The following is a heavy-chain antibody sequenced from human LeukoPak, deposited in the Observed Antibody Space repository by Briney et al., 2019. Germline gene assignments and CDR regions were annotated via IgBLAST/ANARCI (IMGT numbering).Heavy chain of an antibody. CDR2: IRYDGSNK. CDR3: VRDSSGWYRWFDP. J-gene: IGHJ5*02. V-gene: IGHV3-30*02. Sequence: PGGSLRLSCAASGFTFSSYGMHWVRQAPGKGLEWVAFIRYDGSNKYYADSVKGRFTISRDNSKNTLYLQMNSLRAEDTAVYYCVRDSSGWYRWFDPWGQGTLVTVSS. D-gene: IGHD6-19*01. CDR1: GFTFSSYG.